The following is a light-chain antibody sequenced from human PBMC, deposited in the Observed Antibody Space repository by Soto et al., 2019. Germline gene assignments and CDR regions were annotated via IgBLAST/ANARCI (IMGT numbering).Light chain of an antibody. CDR3: QQYNNWPPWT. Sequence: EIVMTQSPATLSVSPGERATLSCRASQSVSSNLAWYQQKPGQAPRLLIYGASTRATGIPARFSGSGSATEFTLTISSLQSEDFAVYYRQQYNNWPPWTFGQGTRWIS. CDR2: GAS. V-gene: IGKV3-15*01. J-gene: IGKJ1*01. CDR1: QSVSSN.